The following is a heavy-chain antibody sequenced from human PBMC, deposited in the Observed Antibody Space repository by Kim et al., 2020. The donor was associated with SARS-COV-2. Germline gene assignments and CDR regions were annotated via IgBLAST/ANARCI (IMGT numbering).Heavy chain of an antibody. CDR3: ARRPRAVNWFDP. Sequence: RYSPSFQGQVTISADKSISTAYLQWSSLKASDTAMYYCARRPRAVNWFDPWGQGTLVTVSS. J-gene: IGHJ5*02. V-gene: IGHV5-51*01.